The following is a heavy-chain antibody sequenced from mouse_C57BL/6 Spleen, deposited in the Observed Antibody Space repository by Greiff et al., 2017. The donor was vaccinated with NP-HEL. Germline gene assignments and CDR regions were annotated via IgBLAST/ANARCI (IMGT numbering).Heavy chain of an antibody. CDR1: GYTFTDYE. V-gene: IGHV1-15*01. Sequence: QVQLKESGAELVRPGASVTLSCKASGYTFTDYEMHWVKQTPVHGLEWIGAIDPETGGTAYNQKFKGKAILTADKSSSTAYMELRSLTSEDSAVYYCTRSDGYGYFDVWGTGTTVTVSS. D-gene: IGHD2-3*01. CDR3: TRSDGYGYFDV. CDR2: IDPETGGT. J-gene: IGHJ1*03.